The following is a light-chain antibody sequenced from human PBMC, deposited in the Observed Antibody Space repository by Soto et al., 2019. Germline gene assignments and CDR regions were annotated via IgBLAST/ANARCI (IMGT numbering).Light chain of an antibody. Sequence: QSVLTQPASVSGSPGQSITISCSGTSSDIGSYDHVAWYQQFPGKSPKLIIYAVSDRPSGVSDRFSGSKSGISASLTISGPQTEDEADYYCISYTDRQSYLFGTGTRSPS. CDR3: ISYTDRQSYL. V-gene: IGLV2-14*03. CDR2: AVS. CDR1: SSDIGSYDH. J-gene: IGLJ1*01.